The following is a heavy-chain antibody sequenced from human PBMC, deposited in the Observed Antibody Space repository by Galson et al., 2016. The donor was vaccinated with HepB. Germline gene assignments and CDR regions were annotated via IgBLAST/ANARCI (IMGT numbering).Heavy chain of an antibody. CDR2: LIPSFGTA. Sequence: SVKVSCKASGGTFNNNVISWVRQAPGQGLEWVGGLIPSFGTANYAQESQGRVTIIADESTNTVYMDLSSLRSEDTAVYYCARVLRESKYGYYYFGMDVWDQGTTVTVSS. D-gene: IGHD2-8*01. J-gene: IGHJ6*01. CDR1: GGTFNNNV. CDR3: ARVLRESKYGYYYFGMDV. V-gene: IGHV1-69*13.